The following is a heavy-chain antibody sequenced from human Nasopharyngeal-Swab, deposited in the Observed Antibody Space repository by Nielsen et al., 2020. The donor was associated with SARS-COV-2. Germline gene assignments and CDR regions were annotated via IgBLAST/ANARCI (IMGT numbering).Heavy chain of an antibody. V-gene: IGHV4-39*01. CDR1: GGSMSSGTFY. CDR2: NYYSGNT. D-gene: IGHD3-16*02. J-gene: IGHJ3*02. Sequence: SETLSLTCTVSGGSMSSGTFYWGWIRQPPGKGLEWIGDNYYSGNTYYNPSLQSRVTTSVDTSENQFSLQLSSVTAADTGIYYCARYRRWRGCCVVIEGAFDIWGRGTMVIVSS. CDR3: ARYRRWRGCCVVIEGAFDI.